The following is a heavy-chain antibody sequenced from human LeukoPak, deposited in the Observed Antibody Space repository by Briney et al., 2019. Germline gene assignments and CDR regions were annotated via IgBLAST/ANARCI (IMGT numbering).Heavy chain of an antibody. Sequence: GGSLRLSCAASAFTFISYSMNWVRQAPGKGLEWVSYISSSSSTIYYADSVKGRFTISRDNAKNSLYLQMNSLRDEDTAVYYCARDQTPHYYDSSGYYRNDAFDIWGQGTMVTVSS. D-gene: IGHD3-22*01. CDR1: AFTFISYS. V-gene: IGHV3-48*02. CDR2: ISSSSSTI. J-gene: IGHJ3*02. CDR3: ARDQTPHYYDSSGYYRNDAFDI.